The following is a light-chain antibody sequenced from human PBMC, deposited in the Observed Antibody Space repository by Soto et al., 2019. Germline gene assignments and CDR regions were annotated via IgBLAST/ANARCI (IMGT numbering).Light chain of an antibody. CDR3: QQYNNWPRT. CDR2: GAS. CDR1: QSVSSN. J-gene: IGKJ1*01. V-gene: IGKV3-15*01. Sequence: EIVITPSPAPLFVSPGGRATLSCRASQSVSSNLAWYQHKPGQAPRLLFYGASTRATGIPARFSGSGSGTEFTLTISSLQSEDFAVYSCQQYNNWPRTFGQGTTVDIK.